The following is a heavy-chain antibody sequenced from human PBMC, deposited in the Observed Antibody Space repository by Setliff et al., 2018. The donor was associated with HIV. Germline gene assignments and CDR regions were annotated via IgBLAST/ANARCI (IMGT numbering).Heavy chain of an antibody. CDR2: IKEDGSEQ. D-gene: IGHD4-17*01. J-gene: IGHJ4*02. Sequence: PGGSLRLSCAASGFSISDFWMSWVRQAPGKGLEWVANIKEDGSEQYYADSVKGRITISRDNVKNSLYLQMNTLRAEDTAVYFCARSPYGDYGLDYWGQGTLVTVSS. CDR1: GFSISDFW. V-gene: IGHV3-7*02. CDR3: ARSPYGDYGLDY.